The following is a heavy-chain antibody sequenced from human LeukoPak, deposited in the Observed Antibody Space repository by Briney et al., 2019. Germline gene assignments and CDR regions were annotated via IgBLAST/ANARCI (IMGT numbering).Heavy chain of an antibody. V-gene: IGHV4-39*01. J-gene: IGHJ4*02. CDR3: ARHSPWVYYFDY. D-gene: IGHD7-27*01. CDR1: GGSISSSSYY. Sequence: PSETLSLTCTVSGGSISSSSYYWGWIRQPPGKGLEWIGSIYYSGSTYYNPSLKSRVTISVDTSKNQFFLKLSSVTAADTAVYYCARHSPWVYYFDYWGQGTLVTVSS. CDR2: IYYSGST.